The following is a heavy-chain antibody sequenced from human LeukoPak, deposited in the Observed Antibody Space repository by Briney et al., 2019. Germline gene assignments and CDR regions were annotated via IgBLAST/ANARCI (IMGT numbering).Heavy chain of an antibody. D-gene: IGHD4-17*01. CDR3: ARDITVTIGDWFDP. V-gene: IGHV1-2*02. CDR1: GYTFTGYY. J-gene: IGHJ5*02. Sequence: SVTVSRKASGYTFTGYYMHWVRQAPAQGLDWMGWINPNSGGTNHAQKLQGRITMTRDTSISTAYMELSRLRADDAAVYYCARDITVTIGDWFDPWGQGTLVTVSS. CDR2: INPNSGGT.